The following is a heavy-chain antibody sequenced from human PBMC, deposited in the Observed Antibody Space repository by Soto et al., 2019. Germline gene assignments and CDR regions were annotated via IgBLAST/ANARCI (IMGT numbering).Heavy chain of an antibody. V-gene: IGHV1-69*13. CDR1: GGTFSNYP. CDR3: ARPRTVATTKGYDF. Sequence: GASVKVSCNASGGTFSNYPIAWVRQAPGQGLEWVGAIVPIFGTTNYAQNFQGRVTLTADESASTAYMELSSLTSADTALYYCARPRTVATTKGYDFWGQGTQVTVSS. D-gene: IGHD1-1*01. CDR2: IVPIFGTT. J-gene: IGHJ4*02.